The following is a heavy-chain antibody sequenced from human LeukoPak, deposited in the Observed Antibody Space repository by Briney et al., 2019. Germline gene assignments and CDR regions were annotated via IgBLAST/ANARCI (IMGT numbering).Heavy chain of an antibody. CDR3: ARGLSSGWYGATNWFDP. CDR1: GGSFSGYY. CDR2: SNHSGST. Sequence: SETLSLTCAVYGGSFSGYYWSWIRQPPGQGLEWIGESNHSGSTNYNPSLKSRVTISVDTSKNQFSLKLSSVTAADTAVYYCARGLSSGWYGATNWFDPWGQGTLVTVSS. V-gene: IGHV4-34*01. J-gene: IGHJ5*02. D-gene: IGHD6-19*01.